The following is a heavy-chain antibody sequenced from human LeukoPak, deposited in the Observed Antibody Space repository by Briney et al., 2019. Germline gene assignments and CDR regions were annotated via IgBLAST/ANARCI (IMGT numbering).Heavy chain of an antibody. V-gene: IGHV3-48*02. D-gene: IGHD4-17*01. CDR2: ISSSSSTI. J-gene: IGHJ4*02. CDR1: GFTFSSYS. Sequence: GGSLRLSCAASGFTFSSYSMNWVRQAPGKGLEWVSYISSSSSTIYYADSVKGRFTISRDSAKNSLYLLMNSLRDEDTGVYDCATEGYHDYAPRRGYWGQGTLVTVSS. CDR3: ATEGYHDYAPRRGY.